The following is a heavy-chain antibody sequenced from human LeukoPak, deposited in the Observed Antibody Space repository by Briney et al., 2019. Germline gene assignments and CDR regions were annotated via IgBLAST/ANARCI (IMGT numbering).Heavy chain of an antibody. CDR3: ARATDTNYFDF. Sequence: SGGSLRLSCAASGFTVSRNSMAWVRQAPGKGLEWVSIVYRGASIYYLDSVKGRFTISRDNSENTLYLQMNNLRAEDTAIYYCARATDTNYFDFWGQGTLLTVSS. V-gene: IGHV3-53*01. CDR2: VYRGASI. CDR1: GFTVSRNS. D-gene: IGHD1-26*01. J-gene: IGHJ4*02.